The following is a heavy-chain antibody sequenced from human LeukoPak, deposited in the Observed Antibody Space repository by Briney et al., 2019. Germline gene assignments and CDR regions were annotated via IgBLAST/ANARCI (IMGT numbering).Heavy chain of an antibody. Sequence: GGSLTLSCAASGFTFSDYYMSWIRQAPGKGLEWVSYISSSGSTIYYADSVKGRFTTSRDNAKNSLYLQMNSLRAEDTAVYYCARAPFSSSRLNWYFDLWGRGTLVTVSS. J-gene: IGHJ2*01. CDR2: ISSSGSTI. CDR3: ARAPFSSSRLNWYFDL. CDR1: GFTFSDYY. D-gene: IGHD6-13*01. V-gene: IGHV3-11*01.